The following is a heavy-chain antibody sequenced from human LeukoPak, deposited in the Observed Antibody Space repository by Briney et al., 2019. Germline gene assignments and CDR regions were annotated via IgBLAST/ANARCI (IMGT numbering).Heavy chain of an antibody. D-gene: IGHD2-15*01. J-gene: IGHJ5*02. CDR1: GFTFSSYG. CDR3: AKVDCSGGSCYLSDSWFDP. Sequence: PGGSLRLSCAASGFTFSSYGMHWVRQAPGKGLEWVAVISYDRSNKYYADSVKGRFTISRDNSKNTLYLQMNSLRAEDTAVYYCAKVDCSGGSCYLSDSWFDPWGQGTLVTVSS. V-gene: IGHV3-30*18. CDR2: ISYDRSNK.